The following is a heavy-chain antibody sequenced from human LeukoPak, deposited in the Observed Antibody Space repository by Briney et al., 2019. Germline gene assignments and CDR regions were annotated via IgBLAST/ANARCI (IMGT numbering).Heavy chain of an antibody. Sequence: PGGSLRLSCAASGFTFRTYAMHWVRQAPGKGLEWVAVISDAGSEVYYADSVKGRFTISRDNSKNKVYLQMNSLRPEDTAVYYCAKDSDSSSFDYWGQGTLVTVSS. J-gene: IGHJ4*02. CDR2: ISDAGSEV. CDR1: GFTFRTYA. V-gene: IGHV3-30*18. D-gene: IGHD6-6*01. CDR3: AKDSDSSSFDY.